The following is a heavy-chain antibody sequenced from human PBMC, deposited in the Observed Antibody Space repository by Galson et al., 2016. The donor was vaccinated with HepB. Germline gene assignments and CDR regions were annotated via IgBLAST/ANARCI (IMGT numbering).Heavy chain of an antibody. CDR1: GFTFSNFD. J-gene: IGHJ4*02. CDR2: ISGNGGDT. D-gene: IGHD3-22*01. V-gene: IGHV3-23*01. CDR3: AKGLDYSDSSGYSYLQY. Sequence: SLRLSCAASGFTFSNFDINWVRQAPGKGLERVSGISGNGGDTYYADSVKGRFTISRDNSKKTVYRQMNSLRVEDTAVYYCAKGLDYSDSSGYSYLQYWGQGTQVTVSS.